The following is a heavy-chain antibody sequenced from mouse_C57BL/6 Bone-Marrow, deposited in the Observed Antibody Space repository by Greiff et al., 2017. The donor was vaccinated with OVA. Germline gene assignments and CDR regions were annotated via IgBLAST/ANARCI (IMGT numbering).Heavy chain of an antibody. CDR2: ISNGGGST. CDR1: GFTFSDYY. D-gene: IGHD2-3*01. V-gene: IGHV5-12*01. Sequence: EVQLMESGGGLVQPGGSLKLSCAASGFTFSDYYMYWVRQTPEKRLEWVAYISNGGGSTYYPDTVQGRFTISRDNAKNTLYLQMSRLKAEDTAMYYCARHGLLPFAYWGQGTLVTVSA. CDR3: ARHGLLPFAY. J-gene: IGHJ3*01.